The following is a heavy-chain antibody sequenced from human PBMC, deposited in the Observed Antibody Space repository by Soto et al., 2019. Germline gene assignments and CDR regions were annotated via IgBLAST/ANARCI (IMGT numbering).Heavy chain of an antibody. Sequence: PGGSLRLSCAASGFTFSSYAMSWVRQAPGKGLEWVSAISGSGGSTYYADSVKGRFTISRDDSKNSVYLQMNSLETEDTAVYYSAGVRWGDVDYWGQGTLVTVSS. CDR2: ISGSGGST. J-gene: IGHJ4*02. D-gene: IGHD3-16*01. CDR1: GFTFSSYA. CDR3: AGVRWGDVDY. V-gene: IGHV3-23*01.